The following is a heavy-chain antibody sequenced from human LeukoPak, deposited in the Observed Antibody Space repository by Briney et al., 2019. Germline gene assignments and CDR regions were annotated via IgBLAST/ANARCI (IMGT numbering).Heavy chain of an antibody. CDR2: INHSGST. D-gene: IGHD5-18*01. V-gene: IGHV4-34*01. J-gene: IGHJ5*02. Sequence: SETLSLTCAVYGGSFSGYYWSWIGQPPGKRLEWIGEINHSGSTNYNPSLKSRVTISVDTSKNQFSLKLSSVTAADTAVYYCARSPPGPRQLHPNWFDPWGQGTLVTVSS. CDR3: ARSPPGPRQLHPNWFDP. CDR1: GGSFSGYY.